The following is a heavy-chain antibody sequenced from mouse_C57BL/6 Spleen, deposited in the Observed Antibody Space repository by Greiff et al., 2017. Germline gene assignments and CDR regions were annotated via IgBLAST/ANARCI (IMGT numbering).Heavy chain of an antibody. CDR2: IHPSDSDT. D-gene: IGHD2-1*01. V-gene: IGHV1-74*01. CDR1: GYTFPSYG. CDR3: VIYYGTFDY. J-gene: IGHJ2*01. Sequence: QVQLQQPGAELVKPGASVKVSCKASGYTFPSYGMHWVKQRPGQGLEWIGRIHPSDSDTNYNQRFKGKATLTVDKSSSTAYSQLSSLTSEDSAVYYCVIYYGTFDYWGQGTTLTVSS.